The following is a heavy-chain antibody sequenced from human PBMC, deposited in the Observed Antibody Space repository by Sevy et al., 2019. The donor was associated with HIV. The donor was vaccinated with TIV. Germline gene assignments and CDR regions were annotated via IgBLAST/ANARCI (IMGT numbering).Heavy chain of an antibody. CDR1: GFTFDDYG. D-gene: IGHD5-12*01. CDR3: AGDGLDIVATIAKYYFDY. J-gene: IGHJ4*02. V-gene: IGHV3-20*04. Sequence: GESLKISCAASGFTFDDYGMSWVRQAPGKGLEWVSGINWNGGSTGYADSVKGRFTISRDNAKNSLYLQMNSLRAEDTAWYYGAGDGLDIVATIAKYYFDYWGQGTLVTVSS. CDR2: INWNGGST.